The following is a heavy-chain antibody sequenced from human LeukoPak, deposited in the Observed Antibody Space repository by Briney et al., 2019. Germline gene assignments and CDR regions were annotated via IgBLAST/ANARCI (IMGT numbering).Heavy chain of an antibody. CDR2: INHSGST. V-gene: IGHV4-34*01. J-gene: IGHJ4*02. Sequence: SETLSLTCAAYGGSFSGYYWSWIRQPPGKGLEWIGEINHSGSTNYNPSLKSRVTISVDTSKNQFSLKLSSVPAADTAVYYCARAGYSSSTLDYWGQGTLVTVSS. CDR3: ARAGYSSSTLDY. D-gene: IGHD6-13*01. CDR1: GGSFSGYY.